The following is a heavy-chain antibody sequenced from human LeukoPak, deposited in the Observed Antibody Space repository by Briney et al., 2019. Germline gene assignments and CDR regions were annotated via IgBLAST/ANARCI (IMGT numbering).Heavy chain of an antibody. J-gene: IGHJ4*02. CDR3: AKAESAKGVTLKITIDY. CDR2: ISGNGGST. Sequence: PGGSLRLSCAASGFTFSSYGMSWVRQARGKGLEWVSVISGNGGSTYYADYVKGRFTISRDNSKNTVYLQMKSLRGEDTAVYYCAKAESAKGVTLKITIDYGAQETRVPVPS. D-gene: IGHD2-21*02. CDR1: GFTFSSYG. V-gene: IGHV3-23*01.